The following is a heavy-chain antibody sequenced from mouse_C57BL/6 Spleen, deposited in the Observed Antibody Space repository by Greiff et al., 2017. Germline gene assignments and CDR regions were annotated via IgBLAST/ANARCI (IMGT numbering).Heavy chain of an antibody. J-gene: IGHJ1*03. Sequence: VQLQQSGPGLVKPSQSLSLTCSVTGYSITSGYYWNWIRQFPGNKLEWMGYISYDGSNNYNPSLKNRISITRDTSKNQFFLKLNSVTTEDTATYYCLIYYGNYDWYFDVWGTGTTVTVSS. D-gene: IGHD2-1*01. V-gene: IGHV3-6*01. CDR3: LIYYGNYDWYFDV. CDR2: ISYDGSN. CDR1: GYSITSGYY.